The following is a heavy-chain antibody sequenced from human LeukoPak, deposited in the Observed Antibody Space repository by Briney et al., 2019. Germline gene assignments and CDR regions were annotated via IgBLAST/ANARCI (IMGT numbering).Heavy chain of an antibody. CDR2: IIWNSGNI. D-gene: IGHD2-21*01. Sequence: GRSLRLSCAASGFSFDDYAMHWVRQAPGKGLEWVSGIIWNSGNIGYADSVKGRFTISRDNSKNTLYLQMNSLRAEDTAVYYCARDVSGGGEGWGQGTLVTVSS. V-gene: IGHV3-9*01. CDR3: ARDVSGGGEG. J-gene: IGHJ4*02. CDR1: GFSFDDYA.